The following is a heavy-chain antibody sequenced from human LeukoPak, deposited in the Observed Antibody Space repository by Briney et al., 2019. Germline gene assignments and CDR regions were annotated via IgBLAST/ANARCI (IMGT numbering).Heavy chain of an antibody. D-gene: IGHD3-10*01. V-gene: IGHV4-59*11. CDR1: GGSISSHY. J-gene: IGHJ6*02. Sequence: SETLSLTCIVSGGSISSHYWSWIRQPPGKGLEWIGYIHSSGSTNYNPSLQSRVTISTDMSEDQFSLKLTSVTAADTAVYYCARLGQITMVRGQSYYYHSMDVWGQGTTVTVSS. CDR3: ARLGQITMVRGQSYYYHSMDV. CDR2: IHSSGST.